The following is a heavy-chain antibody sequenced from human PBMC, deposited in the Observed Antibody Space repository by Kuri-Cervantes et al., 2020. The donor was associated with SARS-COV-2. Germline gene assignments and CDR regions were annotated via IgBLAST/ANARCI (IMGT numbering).Heavy chain of an antibody. V-gene: IGHV3-13*04. CDR1: GFTFSSYD. J-gene: IGHJ3*02. CDR2: IGTAGDT. D-gene: IGHD1-1*01. CDR3: ARGDVQSGVDAFDI. Sequence: GGSLRLSCAASGFTFSSYDMHWVRQATGKGLEWVSAIGTAGDTYYPGSVKGRFTISRENAKNSLYLQMNGLRAGDTAVYYCARGDVQSGVDAFDIWGQGTMVTVSS.